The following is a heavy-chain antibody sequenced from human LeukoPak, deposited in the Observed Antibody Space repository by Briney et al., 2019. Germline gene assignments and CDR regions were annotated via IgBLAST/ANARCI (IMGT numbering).Heavy chain of an antibody. Sequence: GGSLRLSCAASGFIVGNNYMSWVRQAPGKGLEWVSVIYSGGGTFYSDSVKGRFTISRDFSKNTLYLQMNSLRAEDTAVYYCARGTIRFLEWLPPVHYGMDVWGQGTTVTVSS. J-gene: IGHJ6*02. D-gene: IGHD3-3*01. CDR3: ARGTIRFLEWLPPVHYGMDV. CDR1: GFIVGNNY. V-gene: IGHV3-53*01. CDR2: IYSGGGT.